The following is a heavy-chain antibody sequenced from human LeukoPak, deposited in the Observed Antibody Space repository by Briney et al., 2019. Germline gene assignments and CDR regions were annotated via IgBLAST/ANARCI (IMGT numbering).Heavy chain of an antibody. CDR2: IYSGGST. CDR1: GFTVSSNY. D-gene: IGHD1-14*01. J-gene: IGHJ4*02. V-gene: IGHV3-66*02. CDR3: ARDRNREHLGY. Sequence: PGGSLRLSCAASGFTVSSNYMSWVRQAPGKGLEWVSLIYSGGSTLYADSVKGRFTISRDNSKNTLYLQMNSRRAEDTAVYYCARDRNREHLGYWGQGTLVTVSS.